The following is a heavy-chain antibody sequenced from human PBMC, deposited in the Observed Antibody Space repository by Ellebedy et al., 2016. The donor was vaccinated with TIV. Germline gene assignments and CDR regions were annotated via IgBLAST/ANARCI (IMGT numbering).Heavy chain of an antibody. CDR1: GGSISSSSYY. CDR3: ARVAELRRFFDY. CDR2: IYYSGST. Sequence: SETLSLTCTVSGGSISSSSYYWGWIRQPPGKGLEWIGSIYYSGSTYYNPSLKSRVTISVDTSKNQFSLKLSSVTAADTAVYYCARVAELRRFFDYWGQGTLVTVSS. J-gene: IGHJ4*02. D-gene: IGHD3-16*01. V-gene: IGHV4-39*07.